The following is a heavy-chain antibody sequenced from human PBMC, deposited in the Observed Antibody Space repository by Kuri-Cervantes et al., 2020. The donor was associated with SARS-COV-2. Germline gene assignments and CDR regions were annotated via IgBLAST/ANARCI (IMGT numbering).Heavy chain of an antibody. J-gene: IGHJ4*02. CDR2: INPNSGGT. Sequence: SVKVSCKASGYTFTGYYMHWVRQAPGQGLEWMGRINPNSGGTNYAQKFQGRVTMTRDTSISTAYMALSRLRSDDTAVYYCASQLGGGASEYYFDYWGQGTLVTVSS. CDR3: ASQLGGGASEYYFDY. V-gene: IGHV1-2*06. CDR1: GYTFTGYY. D-gene: IGHD2-21*01.